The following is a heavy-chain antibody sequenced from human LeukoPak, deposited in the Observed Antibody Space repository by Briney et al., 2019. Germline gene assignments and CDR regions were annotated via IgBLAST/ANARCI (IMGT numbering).Heavy chain of an antibody. CDR1: GFTFSSYG. Sequence: GGSLRLSCAASGFTFSSYGMHWVRQAPGRGLEWVAVIWYDGRNTYYADFVKGRFTISRDNSKNTLYLEMNSLRAEDTAVYYCARDRKYSSSWYGGWFDPWGQGTLVTVSS. CDR3: ARDRKYSSSWYGGWFDP. D-gene: IGHD6-13*01. V-gene: IGHV3-33*01. J-gene: IGHJ5*02. CDR2: IWYDGRNT.